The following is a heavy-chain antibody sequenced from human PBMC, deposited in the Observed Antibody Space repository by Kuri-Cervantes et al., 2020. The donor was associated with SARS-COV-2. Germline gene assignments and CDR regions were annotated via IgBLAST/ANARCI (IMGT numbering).Heavy chain of an antibody. CDR1: GFTFSSYS. V-gene: IGHV3-30*03. D-gene: IGHD5-18*01. J-gene: IGHJ4*02. CDR2: ISYDGSNK. CDR3: VFVDTAMVGFGDY. Sequence: GESLKISCAASGFTFSSYSMNWVRQAPGKGLEWVAVISYDGSNKYYADSVKGRFTISRDNSKNTLYLQMNSLRAEDTAVYYCVFVDTAMVGFGDYWGQGTLVTVSS.